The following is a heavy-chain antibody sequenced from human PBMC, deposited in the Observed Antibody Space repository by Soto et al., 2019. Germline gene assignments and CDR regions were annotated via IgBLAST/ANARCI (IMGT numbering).Heavy chain of an antibody. J-gene: IGHJ6*02. CDR2: IWNDGSNN. V-gene: IGHV3-33*01. CDR3: ARRQIPPPTRGAANARGGMDV. Sequence: QVQLVESGGGVVQPGRSLRLSCAASGFTFNNYGMHWLRQAPGKGLEWLAVIWNDGSNNYYANSGKGRFTISRDNSKNTLYRQMNSLRAEDAAVYYCARRQIPPPTRGAANARGGMDVWGQGTTVTVSS. CDR1: GFTFNNYG. D-gene: IGHD6-13*01.